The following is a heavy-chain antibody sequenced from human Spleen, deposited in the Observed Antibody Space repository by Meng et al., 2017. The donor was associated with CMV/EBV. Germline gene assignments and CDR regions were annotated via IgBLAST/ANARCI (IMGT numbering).Heavy chain of an antibody. CDR3: ARGVVAGDY. V-gene: IGHV1-18*01. Sequence: QVQSGQSGPEVKKPWASGKLSSKASGYTFTSNGISWVRQAPGQGLEWMGWISGYNGNTNYAQKLQGRVTMTTDTSTSTAYMELRSLRSDDTAVYYCARGVVAGDYWGQGTLVTVSS. CDR2: ISGYNGNT. J-gene: IGHJ4*02. D-gene: IGHD6-19*01. CDR1: GYTFTSNG.